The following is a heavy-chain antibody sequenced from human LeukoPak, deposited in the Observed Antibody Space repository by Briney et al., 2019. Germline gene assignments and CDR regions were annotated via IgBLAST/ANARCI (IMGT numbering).Heavy chain of an antibody. Sequence: SQTLSLTCTVSGGSISSYYWSWLRQPAGKGLEWIGRIYTSGSTNYNPSLKSRVTMSVDTSKNQFSLKLSSVTAADTAVYYCARAPKYDSSGYYEFDYWGQGTLVTVSS. CDR3: ARAPKYDSSGYYEFDY. D-gene: IGHD3-22*01. CDR2: IYTSGST. J-gene: IGHJ4*02. CDR1: GGSISSYY. V-gene: IGHV4-4*07.